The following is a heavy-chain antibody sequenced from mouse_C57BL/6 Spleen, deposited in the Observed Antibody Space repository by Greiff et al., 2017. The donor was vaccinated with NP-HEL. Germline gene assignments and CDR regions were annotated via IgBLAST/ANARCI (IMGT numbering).Heavy chain of an antibody. J-gene: IGHJ3*01. Sequence: VQLQQPGAELVRPGTSVKLSCKASGYTFTSYWMHWVKQRPGQGLEWIGVIDPSDSYTNYNQKFKGKATLTVDTSSSTAYMQLSSLTSEDSAVYYCARRGWLLPFAYWGQGLWSLSLQ. V-gene: IGHV1-59*01. CDR1: GYTFTSYW. CDR2: IDPSDSYT. CDR3: ARRGWLLPFAY. D-gene: IGHD2-3*01.